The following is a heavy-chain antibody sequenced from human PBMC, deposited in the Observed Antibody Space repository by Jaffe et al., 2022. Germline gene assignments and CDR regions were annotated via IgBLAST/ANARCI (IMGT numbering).Heavy chain of an antibody. CDR3: ARLRDYIWGSYRYTSPYFDY. V-gene: IGHV1-8*01. J-gene: IGHJ4*02. D-gene: IGHD3-16*02. CDR2: MNPNSGNT. Sequence: QVQLVQSGAEVKKPGASVKVSCKASGYTFTSYDINWVRQATGQGLEWMGWMNPNSGNTGYAQKFQGRVTMTRNTSISTAYMELSSLRSEDTAVYYCARLRDYIWGSYRYTSPYFDYWGQGTLVTVSS. CDR1: GYTFTSYD.